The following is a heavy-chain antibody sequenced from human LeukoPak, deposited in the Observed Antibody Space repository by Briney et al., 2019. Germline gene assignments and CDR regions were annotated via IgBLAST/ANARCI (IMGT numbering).Heavy chain of an antibody. CDR3: ASGNRYSSSFDY. Sequence: PGGSLRLSCAASGFTFSSYEMNWVRQAPGKGLEWVSYISSSGSTIYYADSVKGRFTISRDNAKNSLYLQMNSLRAEDTAVYYCASGNRYSSSFDYWGQGTLVTVSS. V-gene: IGHV3-48*03. D-gene: IGHD6-6*01. CDR2: ISSSGSTI. CDR1: GFTFSSYE. J-gene: IGHJ4*02.